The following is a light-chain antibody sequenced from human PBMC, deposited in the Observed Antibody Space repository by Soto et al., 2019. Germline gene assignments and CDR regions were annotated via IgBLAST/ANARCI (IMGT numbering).Light chain of an antibody. CDR3: QHYNSYSEA. V-gene: IGKV3-20*01. Sequence: EIVLTQSPGTLSLSPGERATLSCRASQSVSSSYLAWYQQKPGQAPRLLIYGASSRATGIPDRFSGSGSGTDFTLTISSLQPDDFATYYCQHYNSYSEAFDQGTKVELK. J-gene: IGKJ1*01. CDR1: QSVSSSY. CDR2: GAS.